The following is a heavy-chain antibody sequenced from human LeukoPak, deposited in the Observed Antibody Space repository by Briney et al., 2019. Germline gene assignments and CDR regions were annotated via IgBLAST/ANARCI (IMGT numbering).Heavy chain of an antibody. J-gene: IGHJ4*02. Sequence: GGSLRLSCAGTGFAFNMFAIDWVRQAPGKGLEWVSGLSRGGSTTNYADSVKGRFTISRDKSQNSLFLQLNSLRAEDTAVYYCARQQRIRHCSEGVCTEGYYFDYWGQGTLVTVSS. CDR2: LSRGGSTT. CDR1: GFAFNMFA. V-gene: IGHV3-23*01. D-gene: IGHD2-15*01. CDR3: ARQQRIRHCSEGVCTEGYYFDY.